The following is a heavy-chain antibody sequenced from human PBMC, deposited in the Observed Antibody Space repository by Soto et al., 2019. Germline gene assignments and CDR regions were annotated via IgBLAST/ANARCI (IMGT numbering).Heavy chain of an antibody. J-gene: IGHJ4*02. CDR3: ARVYCSGGSCYSVDY. V-gene: IGHV3-48*01. Sequence: PGGSLRLSCAASGFTFSSYSMNWVRQAPGKGLEWVSYISSSSSNIYYADSVKGRFTISRDNAKNSLYLQMNSLRAEYTAVYYCARVYCSGGSCYSVDYWGQGTLVTVSS. D-gene: IGHD2-15*01. CDR2: ISSSSSNI. CDR1: GFTFSSYS.